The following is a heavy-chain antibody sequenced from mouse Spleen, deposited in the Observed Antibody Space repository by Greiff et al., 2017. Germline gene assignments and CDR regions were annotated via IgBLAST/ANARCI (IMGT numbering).Heavy chain of an antibody. V-gene: IGHV3-1*01. Sequence: EVMLVESGPGMVKPSQSLSLTCTVTGYSITSGYDWHWIRHFPGNKLEWMGYISYSGSTNYNPSLKSRISITHDTSKNHFFLKLNSVTTEDTATYYCARDALYGNYGAWFAYWGQGTLVTVSA. CDR1: GYSITSGYD. CDR2: ISYSGST. J-gene: IGHJ3*01. CDR3: ARDALYGNYGAWFAY. D-gene: IGHD2-1*01.